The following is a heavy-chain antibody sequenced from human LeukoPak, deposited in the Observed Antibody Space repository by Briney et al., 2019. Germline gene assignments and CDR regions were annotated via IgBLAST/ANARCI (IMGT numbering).Heavy chain of an antibody. Sequence: GASVKVSCKASGYTFTRYALHWVRQAPRQRLEWMGWVNAGNGKTKYSQKFQGRVTITRDTSASAAYMELNSLRSEDTAVYYCARDQQYDLYAFDIWGQGTMVTVSS. J-gene: IGHJ3*02. V-gene: IGHV1-3*01. CDR1: GYTFTRYA. CDR2: VNAGNGKT. CDR3: ARDQQYDLYAFDI. D-gene: IGHD6-13*01.